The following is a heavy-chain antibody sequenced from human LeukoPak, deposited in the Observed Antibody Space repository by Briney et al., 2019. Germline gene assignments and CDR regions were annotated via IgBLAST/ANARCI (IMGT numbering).Heavy chain of an antibody. CDR1: GFTFTSYE. J-gene: IGHJ4*02. CDR2: ISSGGSNI. V-gene: IGHV3-48*03. D-gene: IGHD3-22*01. CDR3: AKGRLYDSSGYYYFDY. Sequence: GGSLRLSCAASGFTFTSYEMNWVRQAPGKGLEWVSYISSGGSNIHYADSVKGRFTISRDNAKNSLYLQMNSLRAEDTAVYYCAKGRLYDSSGYYYFDYWGQGTLVTVSS.